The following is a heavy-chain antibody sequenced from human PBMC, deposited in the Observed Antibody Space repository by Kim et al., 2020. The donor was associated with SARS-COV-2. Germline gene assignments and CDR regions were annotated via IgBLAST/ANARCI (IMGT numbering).Heavy chain of an antibody. CDR1: GGSISSYY. CDR2: IYYSGST. J-gene: IGHJ6*02. V-gene: IGHV4-59*01. CDR3: ARERTTWGDSADNLYGMDV. D-gene: IGHD3-16*01. Sequence: SETLSLTCTVSGGSISSYYWSWIRQPPGKGLEWIGYIYYSGSTNYNPSLKSRVTISVDTSKNQFSLKLSSVTAADTAVYYCARERTTWGDSADNLYGMDVWGQGTTVTVSS.